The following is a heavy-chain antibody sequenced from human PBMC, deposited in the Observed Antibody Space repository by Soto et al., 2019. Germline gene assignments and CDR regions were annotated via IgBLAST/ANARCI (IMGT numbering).Heavy chain of an antibody. CDR1: GGTFSSYT. V-gene: IGHV1-69*02. D-gene: IGHD5-18*01. CDR2: IIPILGIA. Sequence: SVKVSCKASGGTFSSYTISWVRQAPGQGLEWMGRIIPILGIANYAQKFQGRVTITADKSTSTAYMELSSLRSEDTAVYYCARGGIQLPYNWFDPWGQGTLDTVST. CDR3: ARGGIQLPYNWFDP. J-gene: IGHJ5*02.